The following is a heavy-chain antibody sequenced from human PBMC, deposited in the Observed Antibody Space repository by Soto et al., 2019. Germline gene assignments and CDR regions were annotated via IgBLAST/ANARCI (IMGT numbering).Heavy chain of an antibody. J-gene: IGHJ4*02. CDR1: GVTCSSFW. V-gene: IGHV3-7*01. CDR2: INLDGREK. CDR3: VRASRSGNTGYALDY. D-gene: IGHD5-12*01. Sequence: GVLLRLSCVASGVTCSSFWMNWVRQAPGKGLEWVASINLDGREKYYVDSVRGRFTISRDNAKNSLYLQMDSLRGGDTAVYFCVRASRSGNTGYALDYWGQGTLVTVSS.